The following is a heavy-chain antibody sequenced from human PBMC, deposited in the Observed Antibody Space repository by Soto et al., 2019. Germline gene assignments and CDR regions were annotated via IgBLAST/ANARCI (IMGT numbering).Heavy chain of an antibody. Sequence: GGSLRLSCAASGFTFSSYGMNWVRQAPGKGLEWVSGISGSGRRTFYAESVKGRFTISRDKSKNTLDLQMNSLRAEDTDVYYCAKRYCSSASCKHYYNYGMDVWGQGTTVTVSS. V-gene: IGHV3-23*01. CDR3: AKRYCSSASCKHYYNYGMDV. D-gene: IGHD2-2*01. CDR2: ISGSGRRT. CDR1: GFTFSSYG. J-gene: IGHJ6*01.